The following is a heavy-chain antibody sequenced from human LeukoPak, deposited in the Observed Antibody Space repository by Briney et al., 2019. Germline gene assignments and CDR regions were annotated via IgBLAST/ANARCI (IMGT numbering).Heavy chain of an antibody. CDR2: ISGSGGST. CDR1: GFTFRDYA. V-gene: IGHV3-23*01. J-gene: IGHJ4*02. Sequence: GGSLRLSCAASGFTFRDYAMAWVRQAPGKGLEWVSTISGSGGSTFYADSVKGWFTISRDYSKNTLYLLMNSLRAEDTAVYYCAKGCGRTCYSDFDYWGLGTLVTVSS. D-gene: IGHD2-21*02. CDR3: AKGCGRTCYSDFDY.